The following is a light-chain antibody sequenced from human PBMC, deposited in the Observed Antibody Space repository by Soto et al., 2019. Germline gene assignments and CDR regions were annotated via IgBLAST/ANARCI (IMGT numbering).Light chain of an antibody. CDR2: GAS. CDR3: QQLDSYPRT. J-gene: IGKJ3*01. Sequence: DIQMTQSPSSLSASIGDRVTITCRASESIISYLNWDQQKAGKAPRLLISGASTLQSGVPSRFSGSGSGTDFTLTISSLQPEDFATYYCQQLDSYPRTFGPGTKVDIK. CDR1: ESIISY. V-gene: IGKV1-39*01.